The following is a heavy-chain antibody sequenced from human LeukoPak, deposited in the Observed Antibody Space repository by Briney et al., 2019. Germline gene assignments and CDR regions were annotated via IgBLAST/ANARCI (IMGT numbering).Heavy chain of an antibody. J-gene: IGHJ3*02. V-gene: IGHV1-46*01. CDR2: INPSGGRK. CDR1: GYTFTSYY. Sequence: ASVKVSCKASGYTFTSYYMHWVRQAPGQGLEWMGIINPSGGRKSYAQKFQGRVTMARGTSTSTVYMELSSLRSEDTAVYYCAREERAGGAFDIWGQGTMVTVSS. CDR3: AREERAGGAFDI. D-gene: IGHD1-26*01.